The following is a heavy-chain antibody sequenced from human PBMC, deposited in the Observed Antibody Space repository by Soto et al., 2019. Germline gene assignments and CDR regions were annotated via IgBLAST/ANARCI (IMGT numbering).Heavy chain of an antibody. Sequence: GESLKISCKGSGYSFTSYWIGWVRQMPGKGLEWMGIIYPGDSDTRYSPSFQGQVTISADKSISTAYLQWSSLKASDTAIYYCAINPSGAATGGESNYWGQGTLVTVSS. CDR3: AINPSGAATGGESNY. J-gene: IGHJ4*02. CDR2: IYPGDSDT. CDR1: GYSFTSYW. D-gene: IGHD2-15*01. V-gene: IGHV5-51*01.